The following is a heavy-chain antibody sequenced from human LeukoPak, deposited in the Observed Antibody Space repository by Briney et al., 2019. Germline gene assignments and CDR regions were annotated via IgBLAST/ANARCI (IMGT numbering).Heavy chain of an antibody. D-gene: IGHD3-10*01. CDR1: GGTFSSYA. Sequence: SVKVSCKASGGTFSSYAISWVRQAPGQGLEWMGGIIPIFGTANYAQKFQGRVTITTDESTSTAYMELSSLRSEGTAVYYCARVSYYYGSGSPKYMDVWGKGTTVTVSS. CDR3: ARVSYYYGSGSPKYMDV. J-gene: IGHJ6*03. CDR2: IIPIFGTA. V-gene: IGHV1-69*05.